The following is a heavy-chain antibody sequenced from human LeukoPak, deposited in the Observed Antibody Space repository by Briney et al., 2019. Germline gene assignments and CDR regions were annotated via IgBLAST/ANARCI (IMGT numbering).Heavy chain of an antibody. V-gene: IGHV1-2*02. Sequence: ASVKFSCKASGYTFTGYYMHWVRQAPGQGLKWMGWINPNSGGTNYAQKFQGRVTMTRDTSISTAYMELSRLRSDDTAVYYCARVLNYYYDSSGYDDAFDIWGRGTIVTVSS. CDR2: INPNSGGT. J-gene: IGHJ3*02. CDR1: GYTFTGYY. D-gene: IGHD3-22*01. CDR3: ARVLNYYYDSSGYDDAFDI.